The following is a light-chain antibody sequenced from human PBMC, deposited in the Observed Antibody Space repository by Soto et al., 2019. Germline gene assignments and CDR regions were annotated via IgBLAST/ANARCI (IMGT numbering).Light chain of an antibody. V-gene: IGKV1-5*03. CDR2: AAS. J-gene: IGKJ2*01. CDR1: PNINSW. CDR3: QQYNSYSLYT. Sequence: DIQMTQSPSTLSASVGDTVIITCRASPNINSWLAWYQKTAVTDPKLRIYAASKVENGVSSRFSGSGSWTEFTLTIRSLQPDDFATYYCQQYNSYSLYTFGQGTKLEIK.